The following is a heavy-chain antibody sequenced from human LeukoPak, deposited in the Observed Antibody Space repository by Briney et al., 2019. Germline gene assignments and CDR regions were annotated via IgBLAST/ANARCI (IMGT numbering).Heavy chain of an antibody. Sequence: ASVKVSCKASGYTFTGYYMHWVRQAPGQGLEWMGWINPNSGGTNYAQKFQGRVTMTRDTSISTAYMELSRLRSDDTAVYYCAGEVIVVVVAATWGAFDIWGQGTMVTVSS. V-gene: IGHV1-2*02. J-gene: IGHJ3*02. CDR1: GYTFTGYY. CDR3: AGEVIVVVVAATWGAFDI. D-gene: IGHD2-15*01. CDR2: INPNSGGT.